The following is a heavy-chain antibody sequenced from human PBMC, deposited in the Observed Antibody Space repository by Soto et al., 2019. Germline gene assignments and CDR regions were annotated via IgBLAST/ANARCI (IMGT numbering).Heavy chain of an antibody. CDR2: ISYDGSNK. V-gene: IGHV3-30*18. Sequence: QVQLVESGGGVVQPGRSLRLSCAASGFTFSSYGMHWVRQAPGKGLEWVAVISYDGSNKYYADSVKGRFTISRDNSKNTLYLQMNSLRAEDMAVYYCAKEIIYCSSTSCPFDYWGQGTLVTVSS. D-gene: IGHD2-2*01. CDR3: AKEIIYCSSTSCPFDY. J-gene: IGHJ4*02. CDR1: GFTFSSYG.